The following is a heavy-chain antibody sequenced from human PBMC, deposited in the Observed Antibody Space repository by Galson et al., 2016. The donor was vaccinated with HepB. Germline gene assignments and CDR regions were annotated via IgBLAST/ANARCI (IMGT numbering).Heavy chain of an antibody. CDR2: IDWDDDK. V-gene: IGHV2-70*04. CDR1: GFSLNTSGMR. CDR3: AREGVSPDWYFDL. D-gene: IGHD2-8*01. Sequence: PALVKPTQTLTLTCSCSGFSLNTSGMRVSWIRQPPGKALEWLARIDWDDDKFYSISLKTRLTIPKDTSKNQVVLTMTNMDPVDTATYYCAREGVSPDWYFDLWGRGTLVTVSS. J-gene: IGHJ2*01.